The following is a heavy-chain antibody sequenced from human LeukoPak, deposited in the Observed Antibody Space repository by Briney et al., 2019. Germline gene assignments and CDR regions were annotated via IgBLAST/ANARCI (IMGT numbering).Heavy chain of an antibody. CDR1: GYSLTELS. D-gene: IGHD1-26*01. CDR3: AAHGGGLLTF. V-gene: IGHV1-24*01. Sequence: ASVKVSCKVSGYSLTELSMHWVRQAPGKGLEWVGGINPEDGERKYAQKFQGRVSMTKDTSTNTAHMELSSLRSEDTAVYYCAAHGGGLLTFWGQGTSVTVSS. CDR2: INPEDGER. J-gene: IGHJ4*02.